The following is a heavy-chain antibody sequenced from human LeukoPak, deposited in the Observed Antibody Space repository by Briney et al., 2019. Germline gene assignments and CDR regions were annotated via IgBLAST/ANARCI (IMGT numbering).Heavy chain of an antibody. D-gene: IGHD5-18*01. CDR3: ARERARGYPLGYYGMDV. CDR2: IYYSGST. J-gene: IGHJ6*02. CDR1: GGSISSYY. V-gene: IGHV4-59*01. Sequence: PSETLSLTCTVSGGSISSYYWSWIRQPPGKGLEWIGYIYYSGSTNYNPSLKSRVTISVDTSKNQFSLKLSSVTAADTAVYYCARERARGYPLGYYGMDVWGQGTTVTVSS.